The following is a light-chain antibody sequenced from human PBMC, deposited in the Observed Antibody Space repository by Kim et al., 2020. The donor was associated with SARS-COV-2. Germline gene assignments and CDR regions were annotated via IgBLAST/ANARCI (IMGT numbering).Light chain of an antibody. CDR1: KLGDKY. J-gene: IGLJ3*02. CDR2: KDS. Sequence: SYELTQPPSVSVSPGQTASITCSGDKLGDKYACWYQQKPGQSPVLVIYKDSKRPSGIPERFSGSNSGNTATLTISGTQAMDEADYYCQAWDSSTAVFGGGTQRTVL. CDR3: QAWDSSTAV. V-gene: IGLV3-1*01.